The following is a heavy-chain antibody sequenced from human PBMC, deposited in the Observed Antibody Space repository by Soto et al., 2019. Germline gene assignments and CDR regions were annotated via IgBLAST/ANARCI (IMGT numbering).Heavy chain of an antibody. V-gene: IGHV3-23*01. CDR3: AKEGISRSSFSDY. D-gene: IGHD6-6*01. J-gene: IGHJ4*02. Sequence: LRLSCAASGFTFSSYAMSWVRQAPGKGLEWVSAISGSGGSTYYADSVKGRFTISRDNSKSTLYLQMNSLRAEDTAVYYCAKEGISRSSFSDYWGQGTLVTVSS. CDR2: ISGSGGST. CDR1: GFTFSSYA.